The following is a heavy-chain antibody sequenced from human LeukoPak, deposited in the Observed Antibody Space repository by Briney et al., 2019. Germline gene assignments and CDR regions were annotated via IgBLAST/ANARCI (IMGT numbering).Heavy chain of an antibody. CDR1: GFSFGRYG. Sequence: GGSLRLSCAASGFSFGRYGLHWVRQAPGKGLEWMAFIRDNGSTRYYADPVKGRFTISRDNAKNTLYLQMNSLRAEDTAVYYCARDGGSYYGDAFDIWGQGTMVTVSS. CDR2: IRDNGSTR. CDR3: ARDGGSYYGDAFDI. V-gene: IGHV3-30*02. J-gene: IGHJ3*02. D-gene: IGHD1-26*01.